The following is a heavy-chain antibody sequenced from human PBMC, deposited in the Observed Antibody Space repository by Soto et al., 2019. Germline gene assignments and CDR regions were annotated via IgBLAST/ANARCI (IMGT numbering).Heavy chain of an antibody. CDR3: ARPYYDFWSGYYSGFGY. Sequence: SETLSLTCTVSGRSISSSSYYWGWIRQPSGKGLEWIGSIYYSGSTYNNPSLKSPVTISVDTSKNQFALKLSSVTAADTAVYYCARPYYDFWSGYYSGFGYWGQGTLVTVSS. CDR1: GRSISSSSYY. CDR2: IYYSGST. J-gene: IGHJ4*02. V-gene: IGHV4-39*01. D-gene: IGHD3-3*01.